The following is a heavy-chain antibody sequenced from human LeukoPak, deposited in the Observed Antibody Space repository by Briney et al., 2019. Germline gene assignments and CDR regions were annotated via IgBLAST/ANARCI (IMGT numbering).Heavy chain of an antibody. CDR2: INHSGST. J-gene: IGHJ6*02. CDR3: ARLRYFDGYGMGV. V-gene: IGHV4-34*01. CDR1: GGSFSGYY. D-gene: IGHD3-9*01. Sequence: SETLSLTCAVYGGSFSGYYWSWIRQPPGKGLEWIGEINHSGSTNYNPSLKSRVTISVDTSKNQFSLKLSSVTAADTAVYYCARLRYFDGYGMGVWGQGTTVTVSS.